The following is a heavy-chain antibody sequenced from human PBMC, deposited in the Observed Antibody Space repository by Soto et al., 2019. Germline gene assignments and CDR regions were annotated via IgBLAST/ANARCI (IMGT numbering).Heavy chain of an antibody. CDR3: ARDPGGTAYGMDV. Sequence: QVQLVQSGAEVKKPGASVKVSCKSSGYTFTSYTLHWVRQAPGQSLEWMGWINTGKGDTKYSQKFQGRVAITRDTSASTADMELSSLRSEDTAVYFCARDPGGTAYGMDVWGQGTTVTVSS. V-gene: IGHV1-3*04. CDR1: GYTFTSYT. CDR2: INTGKGDT. D-gene: IGHD3-16*01. J-gene: IGHJ6*02.